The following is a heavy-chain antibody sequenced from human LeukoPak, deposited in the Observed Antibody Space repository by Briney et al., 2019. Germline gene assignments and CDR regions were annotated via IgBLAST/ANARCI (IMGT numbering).Heavy chain of an antibody. Sequence: PSETLSLTCAVSGDSISSDNWWSWVRQSPGKGLEWIGYIYYSGSTNYNPSLKSRVTISVDTSKNQFSLKLSSVTAADTAVYYCARGVVIAPQTFDYWGQGTLVTVSS. CDR2: IYYSGST. CDR3: ARGVVIAPQTFDY. J-gene: IGHJ4*02. CDR1: GDSISSDNW. D-gene: IGHD2-21*01. V-gene: IGHV4-4*02.